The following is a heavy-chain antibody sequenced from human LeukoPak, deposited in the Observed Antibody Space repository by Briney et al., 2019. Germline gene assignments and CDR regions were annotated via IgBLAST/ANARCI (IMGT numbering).Heavy chain of an antibody. CDR1: GFTFSSYA. D-gene: IGHD3-22*01. Sequence: QPGGSLRLSRAAPGFTFSSYAMSWVRQAPGKGLEWVSGISISGTGTYYADSVKGRFTISRDNSKNTLYLQMNSLRAEDTAVYYCARGRDYYDSSGYYFDYWGQGTLVTVSS. CDR3: ARGRDYYDSSGYYFDY. J-gene: IGHJ4*02. CDR2: ISISGTGT. V-gene: IGHV3-23*01.